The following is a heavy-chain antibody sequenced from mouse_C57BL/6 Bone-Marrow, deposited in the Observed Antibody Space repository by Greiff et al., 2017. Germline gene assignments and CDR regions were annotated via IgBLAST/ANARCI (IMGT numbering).Heavy chain of an antibody. J-gene: IGHJ1*03. V-gene: IGHV1-69*01. CDR2: IDPSDSYT. D-gene: IGHD1-1*01. Sequence: QVQLQQPGAELVMPGASVKLSCKASGYTFTNYWMHWVKQRPGQGLEWIGEIDPSDSYTNYNQKFKGKSTLTVDKSSSTAYMQLSSLTSEDSAVYYCAREGAITTVVDWYFDVWGTGTTVTVSS. CDR1: GYTFTNYW. CDR3: AREGAITTVVDWYFDV.